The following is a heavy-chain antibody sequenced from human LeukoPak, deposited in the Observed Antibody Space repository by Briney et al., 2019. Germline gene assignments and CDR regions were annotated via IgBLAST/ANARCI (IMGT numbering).Heavy chain of an antibody. D-gene: IGHD5-18*01. CDR2: IYYSGST. CDR3: ARGGYSYDNWFDP. Sequence: SETLSLTCTVSGGSISNKYWSWIRQPPGKGLEWIGYIYYSGSTNYNPSLKSRVTISVDTSKNQFSLKLSSVTAADTAVYYCARGGYSYDNWFDPWGQGTLVTVSS. V-gene: IGHV4-59*01. J-gene: IGHJ5*02. CDR1: GGSISNKY.